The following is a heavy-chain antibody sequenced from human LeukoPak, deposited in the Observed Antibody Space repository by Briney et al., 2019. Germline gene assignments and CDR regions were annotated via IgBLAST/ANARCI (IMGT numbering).Heavy chain of an antibody. CDR2: ISGSGGST. CDR1: GFTFSSYA. J-gene: IGHJ4*02. Sequence: GGSLRLSCAASGFTFSSYAMSWVRQAPGKGLEWVSAISGSGGSTYYADSVTGRFTISRDNSKNTLYLQMNSLRAEDTAVYYCAKNKVSSDSSGRDFDYWGQGTLVTVSS. V-gene: IGHV3-23*01. D-gene: IGHD3-22*01. CDR3: AKNKVSSDSSGRDFDY.